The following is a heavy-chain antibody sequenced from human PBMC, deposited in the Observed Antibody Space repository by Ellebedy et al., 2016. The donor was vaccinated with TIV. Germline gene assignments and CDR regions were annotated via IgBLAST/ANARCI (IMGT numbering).Heavy chain of an antibody. Sequence: GESLKISCSASGFTFSSYAMHWVRQAPGKGLESVSAISSNGGSTYYADSVKGRFTISRDNSKNTLYLQMSSLRAEDTAVYYCVKGVSGGAYYYDSSGYYPRYYFDYWGQGTLVTVSS. CDR3: VKGVSGGAYYYDSSGYYPRYYFDY. J-gene: IGHJ4*02. D-gene: IGHD3-22*01. CDR1: GFTFSSYA. V-gene: IGHV3-64D*06. CDR2: ISSNGGST.